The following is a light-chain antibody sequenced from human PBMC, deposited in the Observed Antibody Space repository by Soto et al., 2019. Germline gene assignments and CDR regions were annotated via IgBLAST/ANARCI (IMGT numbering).Light chain of an antibody. CDR3: VSYATSSSYV. Sequence: QSALTQPASVSGSPGQSITISCTGTSSDVGGFIFVSWYQQHPGRAPKLMIYDVSNRPSGVSNRFSGSKSGNTASLTISGRQADDDADYYCVSYATSSSYVFGTGTKVTVL. J-gene: IGLJ1*01. CDR2: DVS. V-gene: IGLV2-14*01. CDR1: SSDVGGFIF.